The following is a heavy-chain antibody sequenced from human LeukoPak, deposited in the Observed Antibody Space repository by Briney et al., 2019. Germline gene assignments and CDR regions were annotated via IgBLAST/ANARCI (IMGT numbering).Heavy chain of an antibody. D-gene: IGHD3-16*01. CDR2: IFSGGTT. V-gene: IGHV3-53*04. J-gene: IGHJ4*02. CDR3: ARDRFMDY. Sequence: TGGSLRLSCAASGFTVSSNYMSWVRQAPGKGLEWVSVIFSGGTTYYADSVKGRFTISRHNSENTLYLQMNSLRGEDTAVYYCARDRFMDYWGQGTLVTVSS. CDR1: GFTVSSNY.